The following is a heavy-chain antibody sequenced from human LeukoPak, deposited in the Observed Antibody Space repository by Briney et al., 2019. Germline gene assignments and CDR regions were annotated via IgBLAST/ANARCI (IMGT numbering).Heavy chain of an antibody. V-gene: IGHV3-30*01. CDR1: GFTFSRNV. J-gene: IGHJ6*03. CDR2: TSYDGNNK. Sequence: GGSLRLSCAASGFTFSRNVMHWVRQAPGKGLEWVALTSYDGNNKFYAYSVKGRFTISRDNSRNTLYLQMNSLRGEDAAVYSCARGGIPTGPYYYFYYMDVWGKGTAVTVSS. CDR3: ARGGIPTGPYYYFYYMDV. D-gene: IGHD3-10*01.